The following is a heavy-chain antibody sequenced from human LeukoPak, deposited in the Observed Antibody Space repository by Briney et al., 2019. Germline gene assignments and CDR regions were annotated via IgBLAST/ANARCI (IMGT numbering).Heavy chain of an antibody. V-gene: IGHV4-59*08. Sequence: SKTLSLTCTVSGGSISTYYWSWIRQPPGKGLEWIGYIYYSGSTNYNPSLKSRVTISVDTSKNQFSLKLSSVTAADTAVYYCARHLPNCSGGSCYSYYFDYWGQGTLVTVSS. CDR1: GGSISTYY. J-gene: IGHJ4*02. D-gene: IGHD2-15*01. CDR3: ARHLPNCSGGSCYSYYFDY. CDR2: IYYSGST.